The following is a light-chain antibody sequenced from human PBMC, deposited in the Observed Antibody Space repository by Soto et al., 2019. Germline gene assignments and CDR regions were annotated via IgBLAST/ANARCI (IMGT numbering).Light chain of an antibody. CDR1: ENIGGT. J-gene: IGKJ4*01. Sequence: EIVMTQSPATLSVSPGDRATLSCRASENIGGTLAWYQQKPGQAPRLLFYGASTRATGIPDRFSGSGFGTDFTLTISNLQSEDFAVYFCQQFHSWPPLTFGGGTRVEI. CDR2: GAS. V-gene: IGKV3-15*01. CDR3: QQFHSWPPLT.